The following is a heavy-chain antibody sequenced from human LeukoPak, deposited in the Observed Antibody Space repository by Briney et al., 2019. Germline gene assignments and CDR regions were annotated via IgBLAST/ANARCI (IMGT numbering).Heavy chain of an antibody. V-gene: IGHV3-23*01. J-gene: IGHJ4*02. CDR1: GFTFSSYS. CDR2: ISGSGGST. D-gene: IGHD1-26*01. CDR3: AKLIVGATDFDY. Sequence: GGSLRLSCAASGFTFSSYSMSWVRQAPGKGLEWVSAISGSGGSTYYADSVKGRFTISRDNSKNTLYLQMNSLRAEDTAVYYCAKLIVGATDFDYWGQGTLVTVSS.